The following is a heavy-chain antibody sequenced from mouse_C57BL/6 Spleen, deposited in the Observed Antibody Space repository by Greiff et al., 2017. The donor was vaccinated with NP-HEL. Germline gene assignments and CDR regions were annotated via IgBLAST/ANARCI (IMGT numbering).Heavy chain of an antibody. J-gene: IGHJ2*01. CDR1: GFTFSSYA. CDR3: ARCSSSYYFDY. D-gene: IGHD1-1*01. V-gene: IGHV5-4*01. CDR2: ISDGGSYT. Sequence: EVHLVESGGGLVKPGGSLKLSCAASGFTFSSYAMSWVRQTPEKRLEWVATISDGGSYTYYPDNVKGRFTSSRDNAKNTLYLQLSHLKSEATAMYYCARCSSSYYFDYWGQGTTLTVSS.